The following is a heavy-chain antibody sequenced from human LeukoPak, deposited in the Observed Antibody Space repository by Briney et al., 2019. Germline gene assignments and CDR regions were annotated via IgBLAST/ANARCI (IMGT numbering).Heavy chain of an antibody. CDR3: APTLRRRSEGIAAARGGKVDY. Sequence: PGGSLRLSCSASGFTFSSYSMNWVRQAPGKGLEWVSAISGSGGSTYYADSVKGRFTISRDNSKNTLYLQMNSLRAEDTAVYYCAPTLRRRSEGIAAARGGKVDYWGQGTLVTVSS. V-gene: IGHV3-23*01. CDR2: ISGSGGST. D-gene: IGHD6-13*01. J-gene: IGHJ4*02. CDR1: GFTFSSYS.